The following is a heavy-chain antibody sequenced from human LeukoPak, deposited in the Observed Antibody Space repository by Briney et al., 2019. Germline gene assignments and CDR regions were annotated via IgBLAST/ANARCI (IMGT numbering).Heavy chain of an antibody. J-gene: IGHJ5*02. D-gene: IGHD6-13*01. CDR2: IHIYRGNT. Sequence: ASVKVSCKASGYSSTNYGISWVRQAPGQGLEWMGGIHIYRGNTNYAQKFQGRVTMTTDTSTSTVYMEVRGLRSDDTATYYCARDVGITVADSFDPWGQGTLVTVSS. V-gene: IGHV1-18*01. CDR1: GYSSTNYG. CDR3: ARDVGITVADSFDP.